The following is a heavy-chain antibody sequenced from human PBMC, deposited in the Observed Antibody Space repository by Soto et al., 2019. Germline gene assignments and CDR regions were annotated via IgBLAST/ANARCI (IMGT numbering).Heavy chain of an antibody. D-gene: IGHD6-19*01. CDR2: IYWDGDK. J-gene: IGHJ4*02. CDR1: GCSLSARGMG. CDR3: AHRSSGWQYYFDY. Sequence: QITLNESGPTLVKPTQILTLTCTFSGCSLSARGMGVGWIRQPPGKALEWLALIYWDGDKWYSPSLRSRLTITEDTSKDQVVLAMTNMDPVDTATYYSAHRSSGWQYYFDYWGQGTLVTVPS. V-gene: IGHV2-5*02.